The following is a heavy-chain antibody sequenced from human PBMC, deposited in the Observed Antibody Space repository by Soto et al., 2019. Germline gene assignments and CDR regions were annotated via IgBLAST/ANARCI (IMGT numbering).Heavy chain of an antibody. CDR2: ISYDGSNK. V-gene: IGHV3-30-3*01. Sequence: QVQLVESGGGVVQPGRSLRLSCAASGFTFSSYAMHWVRQAPGKGLEWVAVISYDGSNKYYADSVKGRFTISRDNSKNTLYLQMNSLRAEDTAVYYCARDLIGGRAGPRPTCFDYWGQGTLVTVSS. D-gene: IGHD6-19*01. CDR1: GFTFSSYA. CDR3: ARDLIGGRAGPRPTCFDY. J-gene: IGHJ4*02.